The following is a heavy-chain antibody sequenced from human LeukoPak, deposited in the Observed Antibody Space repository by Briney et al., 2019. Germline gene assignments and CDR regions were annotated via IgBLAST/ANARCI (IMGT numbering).Heavy chain of an antibody. CDR3: AKTYSGSYAAMDY. V-gene: IGHV3-23*01. D-gene: IGHD1-26*01. J-gene: IGHJ4*02. Sequence: GGSLRLSCAASGFTFSSYSMNWVRQAPGKGLEWVSTISGSGASTHYADSVKGRFTISRDNSKNTLFLQMDSLTAEDTATYYCAKTYSGSYAAMDYWGQGTLVTVSS. CDR2: ISGSGAST. CDR1: GFTFSSYS.